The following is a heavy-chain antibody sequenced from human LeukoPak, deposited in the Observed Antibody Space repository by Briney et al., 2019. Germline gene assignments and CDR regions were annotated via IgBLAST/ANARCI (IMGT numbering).Heavy chain of an antibody. CDR1: GFTFDDYA. CDR2: ISWNSGSI. CDR3: AKGVGGDYYYYYYMDV. Sequence: GGSLRLSCAASGFTFDDYAMHWVRQAPGKGLEWVSGISWNSGSIGYADSMKGRFTISRDNAKNSLYLQMNSLRAEDMALYYCAKGVGGDYYYYYYMDVWGKGTTVTVSS. V-gene: IGHV3-9*03. D-gene: IGHD2-21*02. J-gene: IGHJ6*03.